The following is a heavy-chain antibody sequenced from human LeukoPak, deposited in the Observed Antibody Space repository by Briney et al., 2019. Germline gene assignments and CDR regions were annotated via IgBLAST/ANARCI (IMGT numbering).Heavy chain of an antibody. CDR2: ISYDGSNK. Sequence: PGRSLRLSCAASGFSFSIYGMHWVRQAPGKGLEWVAVISYDGSNKYYADSVKGRFTISRDNSKNTLYLQMNSLRAEDTAVYYCAKDLSSGKYYYDSSGYAFDIWGQGTMVTVSS. V-gene: IGHV3-30*18. J-gene: IGHJ3*02. D-gene: IGHD3-22*01. CDR1: GFSFSIYG. CDR3: AKDLSSGKYYYDSSGYAFDI.